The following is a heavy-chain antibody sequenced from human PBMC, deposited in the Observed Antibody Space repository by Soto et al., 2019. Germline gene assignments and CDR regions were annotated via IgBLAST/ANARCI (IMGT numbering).Heavy chain of an antibody. V-gene: IGHV4-39*02. CDR2: IYYIGNT. Sequence: QLQLQESGPGLVKPSETLSLTCTVSGGSISSSSSYWGWIRQPPGKGLEWIGSIYYIGNTYYNPSLKSRVAISIDSSKTRFSLKLNSVTTADTAVYYCGAQDYVAKGYHFETWGQGTPVTVSS. CDR3: GAQDYVAKGYHFET. J-gene: IGHJ4*02. CDR1: GGSISSSSSY. D-gene: IGHD4-17*01.